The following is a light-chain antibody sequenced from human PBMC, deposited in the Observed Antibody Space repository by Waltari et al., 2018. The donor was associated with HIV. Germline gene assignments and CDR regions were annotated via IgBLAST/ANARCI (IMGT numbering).Light chain of an antibody. CDR2: DAS. CDR1: QNIGSH. J-gene: IGKJ4*01. Sequence: EIVLTQSPVTLSLSPGERATLSCRASQNIGSHLAWYQQKPGLAPRLLILDASSRATGIPARFSGGGSGTDFTLTISSLEPEDFAVYFCQQRSNWPPSLTFGGGTKVEIK. CDR3: QQRSNWPPSLT. V-gene: IGKV3-11*01.